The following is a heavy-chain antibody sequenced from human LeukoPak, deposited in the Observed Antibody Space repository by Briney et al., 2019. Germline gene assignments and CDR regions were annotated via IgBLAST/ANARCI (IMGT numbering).Heavy chain of an antibody. V-gene: IGHV3-7*01. CDR2: IKQDGIEI. CDR1: GFSFSSGW. D-gene: IGHD3-10*01. Sequence: GGSLILSCVVSGFSFSSGWMSWVRQAPGKGLEWVANIKQDGIEIHYVGSVKGRFTISRDNFKNSLYLQMNSLRVEDTAVYYCSAGSYFDYWGQGTLVTVSS. J-gene: IGHJ4*02. CDR3: SAGSYFDY.